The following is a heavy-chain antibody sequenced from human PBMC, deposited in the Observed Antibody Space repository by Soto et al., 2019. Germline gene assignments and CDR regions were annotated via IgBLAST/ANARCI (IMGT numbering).Heavy chain of an antibody. D-gene: IGHD3-9*01. CDR2: IYTSGST. CDR1: GGSISSYY. J-gene: IGHJ6*02. Sequence: QVQLQESGPGLVKPSETLSLTCTVSGGSISSYYWSWIRQPAGKELEWIGRIYTSGSTNYNPSLKSRVTMSVDTSKNQFSLKLSSVTAADTAVYYCASTYYDILTGPGGMDVWGQGTTVTVSS. CDR3: ASTYYDILTGPGGMDV. V-gene: IGHV4-4*07.